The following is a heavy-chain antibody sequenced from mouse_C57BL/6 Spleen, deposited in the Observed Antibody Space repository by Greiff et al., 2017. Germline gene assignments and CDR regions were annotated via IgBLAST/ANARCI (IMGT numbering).Heavy chain of an antibody. CDR1: GYTFTDYY. J-gene: IGHJ3*01. V-gene: IGHV1-19*01. Sequence: EVKLQQSGPVLVKPGASVKMSCKASGYTFTDYYMNWVKQSHGKSLEWIGVINPYNGGTSYNQKFKGKATLTVDKSSSTAYMELNSLTSEDSAVYYCARRPTVVTRGFAYWGQGTLVTVSA. CDR2: INPYNGGT. D-gene: IGHD1-1*01. CDR3: ARRPTVVTRGFAY.